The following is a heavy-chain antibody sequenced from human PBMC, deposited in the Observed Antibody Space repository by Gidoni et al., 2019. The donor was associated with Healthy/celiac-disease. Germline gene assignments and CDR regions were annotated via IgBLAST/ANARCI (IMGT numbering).Heavy chain of an antibody. CDR3: ARTPTIDRVFDY. J-gene: IGHJ4*02. CDR1: GGSITSGSSS. Sequence: QVQLQESGPGLVKPSQTLSLTCTVSGGSITSGSSSWSWIRQPAGKGLEWIGRIYTSGSTNYNPSLKSRVTISVETSKNQFSLKLSSVTAADTAVYYCARTPTIDRVFDYWGQGTLVTVSS. CDR2: IYTSGST. D-gene: IGHD3-10*01. V-gene: IGHV4-61*02.